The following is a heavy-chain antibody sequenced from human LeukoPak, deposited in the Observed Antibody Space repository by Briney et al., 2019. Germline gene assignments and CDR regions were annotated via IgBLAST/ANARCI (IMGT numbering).Heavy chain of an antibody. V-gene: IGHV4-59*08. D-gene: IGHD2-2*02. J-gene: IGHJ4*02. Sequence: PSETLSLTCTVSGGSISSYYWSWLRQPPGKGLEWIGYIYYSGSTNYNPSLKSRVTISVDTSKNQFSLKLSSVTAADTAVYYCARNTLFDYFDYWGQGTLVTVSS. CDR3: ARNTLFDYFDY. CDR1: GGSISSYY. CDR2: IYYSGST.